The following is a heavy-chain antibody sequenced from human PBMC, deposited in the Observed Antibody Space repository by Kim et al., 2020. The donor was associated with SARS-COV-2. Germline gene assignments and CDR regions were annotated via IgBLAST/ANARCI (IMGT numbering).Heavy chain of an antibody. CDR3: AKDQGIIVVVINDY. D-gene: IGHD2-21*01. J-gene: IGHJ4*02. CDR2: ISGSGGST. CDR1: GFTFSSYA. V-gene: IGHV3-23*01. Sequence: GGSLRLSCAASGFTFSSYAMSWVRQAPGKGLEWVSAISGSGGSTYYADSVKGRFTISRDNSKNTLYLQMNSLRAEDTAVYYCAKDQGIIVVVINDYWGQGTLVTVSS.